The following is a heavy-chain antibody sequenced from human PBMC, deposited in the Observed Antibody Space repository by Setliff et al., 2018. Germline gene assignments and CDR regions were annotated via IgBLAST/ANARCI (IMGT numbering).Heavy chain of an antibody. CDR2: IYPSDSDT. CDR3: ARLGAPASHDAFDI. V-gene: IGHV5-51*01. J-gene: IGHJ3*02. Sequence: GESLKISCKGSGYSFTSYWIGWVRQMPGKGLEWMGIIYPSDSDTRYSPSFQGQVTFSADKSISTAYLQWSSLKASGTAMYYCARLGAPASHDAFDIWGQGTMVTVSS. CDR1: GYSFTSYW. D-gene: IGHD6-25*01.